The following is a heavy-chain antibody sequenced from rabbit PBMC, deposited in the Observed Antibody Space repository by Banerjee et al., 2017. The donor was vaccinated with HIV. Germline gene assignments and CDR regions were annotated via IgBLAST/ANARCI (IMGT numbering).Heavy chain of an antibody. CDR2: IAAGSSGST. CDR1: GIDFSSDYY. CDR3: ARDLAGVIGWNFGL. Sequence: QLQLEESGGGLVKPGGTLTLTCKASGIDFSSDYYMCWVRQAPGKGLEWIACIAAGSSGSTYYASWAKGRFTISKTSSTTVTLQMTSLTAADTATYFCARDLAGVIGWNFGLWGQGTLVTVS. D-gene: IGHD4-1*01. J-gene: IGHJ3*01. V-gene: IGHV1S45*01.